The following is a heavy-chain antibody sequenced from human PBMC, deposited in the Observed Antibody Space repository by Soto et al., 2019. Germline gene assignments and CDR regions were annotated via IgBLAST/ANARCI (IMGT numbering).Heavy chain of an antibody. V-gene: IGHV5-10-1*01. D-gene: IGHD6-13*01. J-gene: IGHJ6*02. Sequence: GESLKISCKGSGYSFTSYWISCVSQMPGKGLEWMVRIDPSDSYTNYSPSFQGHVTISADKSISTAYLQWSSLKASDTAMYYCARHSASSSWYYYSYGMDVWGQATTVTVSS. CDR2: IDPSDSYT. CDR1: GYSFTSYW. CDR3: ARHSASSSWYYYSYGMDV.